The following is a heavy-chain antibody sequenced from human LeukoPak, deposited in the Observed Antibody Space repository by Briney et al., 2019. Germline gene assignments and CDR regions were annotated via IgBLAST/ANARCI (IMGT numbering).Heavy chain of an antibody. Sequence: PSQPLSLTCTVSGGSISSGGYYWSRIRQHPGKGLEWIGYIYYSGSTYYNPSLKSRVTISVDTSKNQFSLKLSSVTAADTAVYYCARVPGLRSWFDPWGQGTLVTVSS. CDR2: IYYSGST. CDR3: ARVPGLRSWFDP. D-gene: IGHD4-17*01. J-gene: IGHJ5*02. V-gene: IGHV4-31*03. CDR1: GGSISSGGYY.